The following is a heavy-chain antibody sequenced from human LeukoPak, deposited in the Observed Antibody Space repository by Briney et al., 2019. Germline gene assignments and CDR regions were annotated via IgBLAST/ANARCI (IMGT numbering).Heavy chain of an antibody. D-gene: IGHD2-2*01. J-gene: IGHJ4*02. CDR1: GVSFSSYV. Sequence: GRSLRLSCAASGVSFSSYVMHWVRQAPGKGVEWGADIWYEGSNKQYGDCVKGRFTISRENYKHTLYLQMNSLSAEDTAVYYCERGAPGIWYSDYWGQGTLVTVSS. V-gene: IGHV3-33*01. CDR2: IWYEGSNK. CDR3: ERGAPGIWYSDY.